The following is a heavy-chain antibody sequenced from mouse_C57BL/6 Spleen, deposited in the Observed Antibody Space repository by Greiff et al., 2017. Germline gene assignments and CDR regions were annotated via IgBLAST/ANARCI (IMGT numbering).Heavy chain of an antibody. CDR2: IHPNSGST. J-gene: IGHJ2*01. V-gene: IGHV1-64*01. CDR1: GYTFTSYW. Sequence: VQLQQPGAELVKPGASVKLSCKASGYTFTSYWMHWVKQRPGQGLEWIGMIHPNSGSTNYNEKFKSKATLTVDKSSSTAYMQLSSLTSEDSAVYYCARSWDEGYLDYWGQGTTLTVSS. CDR3: ARSWDEGYLDY. D-gene: IGHD4-1*01.